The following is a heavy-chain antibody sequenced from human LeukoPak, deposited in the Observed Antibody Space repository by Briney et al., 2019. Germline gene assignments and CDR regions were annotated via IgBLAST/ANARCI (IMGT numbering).Heavy chain of an antibody. V-gene: IGHV3-53*01. CDR2: IYSGGST. J-gene: IGHJ6*02. Sequence: PGGSLRLSCEASGFTFSSYSMNWVRQAPGKGLEWVSVIYSGGSTYYADSVKGRFTISRDNSKNTLYLQMNSLRAEDTAVYYCARGVYYDSSGHYYYYYGMDVWGQGTTVTVSS. CDR1: GFTFSSYS. D-gene: IGHD3-22*01. CDR3: ARGVYYDSSGHYYYYYGMDV.